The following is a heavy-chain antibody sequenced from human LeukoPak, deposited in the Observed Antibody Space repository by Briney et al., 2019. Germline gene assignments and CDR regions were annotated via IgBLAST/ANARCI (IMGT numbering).Heavy chain of an antibody. V-gene: IGHV4-4*07. CDR3: AREKLEDTYYYYMDV. D-gene: IGHD2-15*01. CDR1: GGSISNYY. J-gene: IGHJ6*03. CDR2: IYTSGST. Sequence: SETLSLTCTVSGGSISNYYWNWVRQPAGMGLEWLGRIYTSGSTNYNPSLKSRVTMSVDTSKNQFSLKLSSVTAADTVVYYCAREKLEDTYYYYMDVWGKGTTVTVSS.